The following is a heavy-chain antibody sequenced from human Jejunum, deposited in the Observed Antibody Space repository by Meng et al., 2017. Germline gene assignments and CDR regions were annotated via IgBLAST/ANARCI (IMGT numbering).Heavy chain of an antibody. CDR2: INTDGSTT. D-gene: IGHD3-22*01. J-gene: IGHJ4*02. CDR3: VGMTVG. V-gene: IGHV3-74*03. CDR1: GFTFSSHW. Sequence: VQVLESGGGLVKPGGSLRLSCAASGFTFSSHWMNWVRQAPGKGLVWVSRINTDGSTTTYADSVKGRFTISRDNAKNTVFLQMNSLRAEDTAVYYCVGMTVGWGQGTLVTVSS.